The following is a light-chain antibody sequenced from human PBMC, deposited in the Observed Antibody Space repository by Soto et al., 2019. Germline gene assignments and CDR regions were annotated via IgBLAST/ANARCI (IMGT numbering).Light chain of an antibody. J-gene: IGKJ1*01. CDR2: GAS. CDR1: QSVSRN. Sequence: EIVMTQSPATLSVSPGERDTLFYRASQSVSRNLAWYQQKPGQAPTLHIYGASTRPTGIPARFSGSGSGTEFTLTISSLQSEDFAVYYCQQYNNWPPWTFGQGTKVEIK. CDR3: QQYNNWPPWT. V-gene: IGKV3-15*01.